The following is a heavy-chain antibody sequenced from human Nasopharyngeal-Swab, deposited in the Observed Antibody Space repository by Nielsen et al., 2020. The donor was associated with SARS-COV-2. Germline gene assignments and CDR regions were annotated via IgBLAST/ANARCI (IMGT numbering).Heavy chain of an antibody. Sequence: SETLSLTCAISGDSVSSNNAAWNWIRQSPSRGLEWLGRTYYRSKWYNEYAASVKSPLTINPDTSKNQISLQVNSMTAEDTAVYYCARRQMGAHAFDIWGQGTMVTVSS. CDR1: GDSVSSNNAA. CDR2: TYYRSKWYN. J-gene: IGHJ3*02. D-gene: IGHD3-16*01. V-gene: IGHV6-1*01. CDR3: ARRQMGAHAFDI.